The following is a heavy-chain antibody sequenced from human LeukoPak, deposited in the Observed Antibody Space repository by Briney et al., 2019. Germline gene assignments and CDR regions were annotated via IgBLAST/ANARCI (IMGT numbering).Heavy chain of an antibody. CDR3: TAGLRKTDDDS. D-gene: IGHD4-17*01. V-gene: IGHV3-15*01. CDR2: VRTTAEGETT. J-gene: IGHJ4*02. CDR1: GFNFNDAW. Sequence: SLRLSCEGSGFNFNDAWMSWIRQPPGKGLEWVGRVRTTAEGETTDYAAPVRGRFIISRDDSKNMVFLQMNRLETEDTAIYYCTAGLRKTDDDSWGQGTLVTVSS.